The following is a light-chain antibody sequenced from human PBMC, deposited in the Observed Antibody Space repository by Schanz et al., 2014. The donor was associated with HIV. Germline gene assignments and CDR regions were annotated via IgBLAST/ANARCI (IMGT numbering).Light chain of an antibody. CDR3: QQYGSSPRT. CDR2: GAS. Sequence: EIVLTQSPGTLSLSLGERATLSCRASQTVSSNSLAWYQQKPGRAPRLLIYGASSGAPGIPDRFSGSGSGTEFTLTISRLEPEDFALYFCQQYGSSPRTFGQGTRVEV. J-gene: IGKJ1*01. V-gene: IGKV3-20*01. CDR1: QTVSSNS.